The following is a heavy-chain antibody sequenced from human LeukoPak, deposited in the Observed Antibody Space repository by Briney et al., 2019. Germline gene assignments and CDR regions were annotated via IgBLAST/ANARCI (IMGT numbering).Heavy chain of an antibody. CDR3: ASSTRWSGDDY. CDR2: ISSSSSYI. CDR1: GFTFSSYS. Sequence: GGSLRLSCAASGFTFSSYSMNWVRQAPGKGLEWVSSISSSSSYIYYADSVKGRFTISRDNSKNTLYLQMNSLRVEDTAVYYCASSTRWSGDDYWGQGTLVTVSS. V-gene: IGHV3-21*01. D-gene: IGHD3-3*01. J-gene: IGHJ4*02.